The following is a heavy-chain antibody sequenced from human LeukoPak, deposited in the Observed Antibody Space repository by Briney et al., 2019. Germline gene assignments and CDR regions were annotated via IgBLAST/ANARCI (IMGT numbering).Heavy chain of an antibody. Sequence: GASVKVSCKASGYTFTSYDINWVRQATGQGLEWMGWMNPNSGNTGYAQKFQDRVTMTRNTSISTAYMELSSLRSEDTAVYYCARDWTRSPKPGIAVAGKGYNWFDRWGQGTLVTVSS. CDR2: MNPNSGNT. D-gene: IGHD6-19*01. J-gene: IGHJ5*02. CDR1: GYTFTSYD. CDR3: ARDWTRSPKPGIAVAGKGYNWFDR. V-gene: IGHV1-8*01.